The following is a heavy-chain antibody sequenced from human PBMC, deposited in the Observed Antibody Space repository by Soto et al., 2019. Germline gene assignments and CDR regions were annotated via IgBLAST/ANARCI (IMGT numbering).Heavy chain of an antibody. Sequence: ASVKVSCTASGYAFSTYGISWVRQAPGQGLEWMGWISAYNGNTNYAQKLQDRVTMTTDTSTSTAYMELRSLRSDDTAVYYCARSSGTSYIWFDPWGQGTLVTVPQ. CDR2: ISAYNGNT. J-gene: IGHJ5*02. D-gene: IGHD1-26*01. CDR3: ARSSGTSYIWFDP. CDR1: GYAFSTYG. V-gene: IGHV1-18*01.